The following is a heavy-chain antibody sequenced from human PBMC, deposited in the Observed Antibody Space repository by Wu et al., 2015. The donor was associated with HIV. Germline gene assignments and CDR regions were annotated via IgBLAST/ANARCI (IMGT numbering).Heavy chain of an antibody. Sequence: QVQLVQSGAEVKKPGASVKVSCKASGFSFANKYMHWVRQAPGQGLEWMGVMNPSANKISYAQSFQGRVTMTSDTSTTAVYMELDSLRSEDTAVYYCATRIGGTMEAFXIWGQGTLVTVSS. CDR2: MNPSANKI. CDR1: GFSFANKY. CDR3: ATRIGGTMEAFXI. D-gene: IGHD2/OR15-2a*01. J-gene: IGHJ3*02. V-gene: IGHV1-46*01.